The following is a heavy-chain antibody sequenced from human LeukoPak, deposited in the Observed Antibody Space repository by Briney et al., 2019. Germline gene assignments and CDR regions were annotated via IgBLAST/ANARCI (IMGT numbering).Heavy chain of an antibody. CDR1: GGSISSGGYY. Sequence: SQTLSLTCTVSGGSISSGGYYWSWIRQPPGKGLEWIAFIYHSGSTYYNPSLKSRVTMSVDTSKNQFSLNLTSVTAADTAVYYCAREGKLTGYSGGLGFNYWGQGTLVTVSS. J-gene: IGHJ4*02. D-gene: IGHD6-19*01. V-gene: IGHV4-30-2*01. CDR2: IYHSGST. CDR3: AREGKLTGYSGGLGFNY.